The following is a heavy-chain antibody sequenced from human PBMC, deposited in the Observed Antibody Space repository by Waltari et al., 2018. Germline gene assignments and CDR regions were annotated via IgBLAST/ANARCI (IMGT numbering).Heavy chain of an antibody. J-gene: IGHJ3*02. D-gene: IGHD6-6*01. CDR2: ISSSSSYI. CDR1: GFTFSSYS. CDR3: AREGKLSDAFDI. V-gene: IGHV3-21*01. Sequence: EVQLVESGGGLVKPGGSLRLSCAASGFTFSSYSMNWVRQAPGKGLEWVSSISSSSSYIYYADSVKGRFTISRDNAKNSLYLQMNSLRAEDTAVYYCAREGKLSDAFDIWGQGTMVTASS.